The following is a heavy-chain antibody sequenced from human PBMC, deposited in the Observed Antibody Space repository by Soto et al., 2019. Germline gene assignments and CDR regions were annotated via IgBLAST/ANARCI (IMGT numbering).Heavy chain of an antibody. J-gene: IGHJ6*02. CDR1: GFTFSSCT. CDR3: SGCSGGACQYTYGMSV. D-gene: IGHD2-15*01. CDR2: ISPSSGHI. V-gene: IGHV3-21*06. Sequence: EVHLVESGGGLVKPGGSLRLSCAVSGFTFSSCTMNWVRQAPGKGLEWVSSISPSSGHIYYADSVKGRFTISRDNAKNSLFLHKNRLRGEDTAGYYCSGCSGGACQYTYGMSVWGHGTTVPVSS.